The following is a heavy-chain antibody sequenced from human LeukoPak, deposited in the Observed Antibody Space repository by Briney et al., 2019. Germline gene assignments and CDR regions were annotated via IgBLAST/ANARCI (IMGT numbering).Heavy chain of an antibody. CDR3: ANYYDSSGLRY. J-gene: IGHJ4*02. CDR2: ISSSSSYI. CDR1: GFTFSSYS. V-gene: IGHV3-21*01. D-gene: IGHD3-22*01. Sequence: GGSLRLSCAASGFTFSSYSMNWVRQAPGKGLEWVSSISSSSSYIYYEDSVKGRFTISRDNAKNSLYLQMNSLRAEDTAVYYCANYYDSSGLRYWGQGTLVTVSS.